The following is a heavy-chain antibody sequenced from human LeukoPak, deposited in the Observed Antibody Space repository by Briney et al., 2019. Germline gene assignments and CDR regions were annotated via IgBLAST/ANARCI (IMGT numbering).Heavy chain of an antibody. V-gene: IGHV3-74*01. J-gene: IGHJ4*02. Sequence: PGGSLRLSCAASGFTFRSYAIHWVRQAPGKGLVWVSRINTDGSITNYADSVKGRFSISRDNAKNTLYLQMSSLRAEDTAVYYCARDRGPRTGFMVREAYDYWGQGTLVTVSS. D-gene: IGHD3-10*01. CDR3: ARDRGPRTGFMVREAYDY. CDR1: GFTFRSYA. CDR2: INTDGSIT.